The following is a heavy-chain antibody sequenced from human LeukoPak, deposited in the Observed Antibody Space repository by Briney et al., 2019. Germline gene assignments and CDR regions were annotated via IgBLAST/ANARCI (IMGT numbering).Heavy chain of an antibody. CDR2: VSTNGDVT. D-gene: IGHD4-11*01. CDR1: GLTFNSHS. J-gene: IGHJ4*02. V-gene: IGHV3-23*01. CDR3: ARSVPDYTRFDF. Sequence: GGSLRLSCVASGLTFNSHSTSWVRQAPGMGLEWVSVVSTNGDVTFYADSVKGRFTISRDNSKNTLFLQMNSLRVEDTALYYCARSVPDYTRFDFWGQGALVTVSS.